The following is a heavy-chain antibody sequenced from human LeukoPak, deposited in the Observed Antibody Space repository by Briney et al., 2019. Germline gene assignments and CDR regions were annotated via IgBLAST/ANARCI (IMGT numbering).Heavy chain of an antibody. CDR1: GFTFGDYA. Sequence: GGSLRLSCTAPGFTFGDYAMTWVRQAPGKGLEWIGFIRSKAYGGTTDYAASVKGRFIISRDDSKSIAYLQMNSLQTEDTAVYYCAIQMTTGRRSYYFDYWGQGTLVTVSS. CDR2: IRSKAYGGTT. D-gene: IGHD4-11*01. CDR3: AIQMTTGRRSYYFDY. J-gene: IGHJ4*02. V-gene: IGHV3-49*04.